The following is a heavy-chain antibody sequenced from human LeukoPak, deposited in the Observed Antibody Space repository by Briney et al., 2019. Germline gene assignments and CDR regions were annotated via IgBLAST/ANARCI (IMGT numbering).Heavy chain of an antibody. Sequence: PSQTLSLTCTVSGGSISSGGYYWSWIRQPPGKGLEWIGYIYHSGSTYYNPSLKSQVTISVDRSKNQFSLKLSSVTAADTAVYYCARDLRPGSAFDIWGQGTMVTVSS. CDR2: IYHSGST. D-gene: IGHD3-10*01. J-gene: IGHJ3*02. V-gene: IGHV4-30-2*01. CDR1: GGSISSGGYY. CDR3: ARDLRPGSAFDI.